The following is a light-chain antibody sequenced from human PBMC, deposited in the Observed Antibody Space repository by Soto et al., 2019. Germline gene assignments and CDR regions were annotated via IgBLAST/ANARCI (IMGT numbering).Light chain of an antibody. Sequence: QSALTQPASVSGSPGQSITISCTGNSSDVGAYDFVSWYQQHPDKAPKLMIYEVSNRPSGVSHRFSGSKSVNTATLTISGLQAEDEADYYCSSYTTSSTRVFGTGTRSPS. J-gene: IGLJ1*01. V-gene: IGLV2-14*03. CDR1: SSDVGAYDF. CDR3: SSYTTSSTRV. CDR2: EVS.